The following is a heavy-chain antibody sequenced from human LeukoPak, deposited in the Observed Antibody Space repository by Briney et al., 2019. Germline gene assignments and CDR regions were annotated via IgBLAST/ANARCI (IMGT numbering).Heavy chain of an antibody. CDR2: INPSGGST. V-gene: IGHV1-46*01. Sequence: ASVKVSCKASGYTFTSYYMHWVRQAPGQGLEWMGIINPSGGSTSYAQKFQGRVTMTRDMSTSTVYMELSSLRSEDTAVSYCAREFGGLGSSSSVPDYWGQGTLVTVSS. CDR3: AREFGGLGSSSSVPDY. J-gene: IGHJ4*02. D-gene: IGHD6-6*01. CDR1: GYTFTSYY.